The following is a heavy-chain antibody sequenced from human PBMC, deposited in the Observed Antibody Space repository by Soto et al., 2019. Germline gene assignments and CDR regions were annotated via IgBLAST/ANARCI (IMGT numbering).Heavy chain of an antibody. Sequence: GGSLRLSCAASGFTFSSYWVSWVRQAPGKGLEWVANIKQDGSEKYYVDSVKGRFTISRDNAKNSLYLQMNSLRAEDTAVYYCARGGTSRGLADFDYWGQGTLVTVSS. D-gene: IGHD2-15*01. V-gene: IGHV3-7*01. J-gene: IGHJ4*02. CDR1: GFTFSSYW. CDR3: ARGGTSRGLADFDY. CDR2: IKQDGSEK.